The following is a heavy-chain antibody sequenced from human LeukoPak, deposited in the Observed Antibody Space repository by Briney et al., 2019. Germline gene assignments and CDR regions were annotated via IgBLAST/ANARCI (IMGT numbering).Heavy chain of an antibody. Sequence: SQTLSLTCVISGDSVSSNSESWNWIRQSPSRGLEWLGRTYYRSKWYNDYAVSVKSRITINPDTPKNQFSLQLNSVTPEDTAVYYCARTYDGDMDVWGKGTTVTVSS. CDR1: GDSVSSNSES. V-gene: IGHV6-1*01. D-gene: IGHD3-16*01. CDR3: ARTYDGDMDV. CDR2: TYYRSKWYN. J-gene: IGHJ6*03.